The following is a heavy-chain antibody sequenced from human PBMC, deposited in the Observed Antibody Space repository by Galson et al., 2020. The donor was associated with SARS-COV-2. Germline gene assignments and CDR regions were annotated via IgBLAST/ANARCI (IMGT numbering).Heavy chain of an antibody. D-gene: IGHD4-17*01. CDR1: GYTFTSYG. CDR3: ARDQVTTVTTGYYYYYGMDV. Sequence: ASVKVSCKASGYTFTSYGIIWVRQAPGQGLEWMGWISAYNGNTNYAQNFQGRVTMTTDTSTSTAYMELRSLRSDDTAVYYCARDQVTTVTTGYYYYYGMDVWGQGTTVTVSS. CDR2: ISAYNGNT. V-gene: IGHV1-18*04. J-gene: IGHJ6*02.